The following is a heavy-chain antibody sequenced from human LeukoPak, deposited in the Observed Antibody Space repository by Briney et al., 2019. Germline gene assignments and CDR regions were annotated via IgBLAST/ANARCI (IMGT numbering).Heavy chain of an antibody. V-gene: IGHV4-61*01. J-gene: IGHJ6*02. CDR3: ARDLGGNHGMDV. Sequence: PSGTLSLTCTVSGGSVSSGSYYWSWIRQPPGKGLEWIGYIYYSGSTNYNPSLKSRVTISVDTSKNQFSLKLSSVTAADTAVYYCARDLGGNHGMDVWGQGTTVTVSS. CDR1: GGSVSSGSYY. D-gene: IGHD3-10*01. CDR2: IYYSGST.